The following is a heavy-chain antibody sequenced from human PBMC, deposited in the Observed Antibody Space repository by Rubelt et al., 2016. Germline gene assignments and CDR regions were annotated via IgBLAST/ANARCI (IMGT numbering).Heavy chain of an antibody. CDR1: GFSLSTSGMC. D-gene: IGHD5/OR15-5a*01. CDR2: IDWDDDK. J-gene: IGHJ2*01. CDR3: ARMETHGSNWYFDL. V-gene: IGHV2-70*15. Sequence: QVTLRESGPALVKPTQTLTLTCTFSGFSLSTSGMCVSWIRQPPGKALEWLARIDWDDDKYYSTSLKTRLTISKDTSKNQVVLTMTNMDPVDTATYYCARMETHGSNWYFDLWGRGTLVTVSS.